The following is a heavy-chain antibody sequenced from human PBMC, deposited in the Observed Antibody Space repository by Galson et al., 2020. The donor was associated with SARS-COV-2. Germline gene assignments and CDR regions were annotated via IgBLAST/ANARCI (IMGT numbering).Heavy chain of an antibody. CDR1: GSTFTSYY. Sequence: GESLKISCKASGSTFTSYYIHWVRQAPGQGLEWMGIITPSGGGTTYAQKFQGRVTMTGDTSTSTVYMELSSLRSEDTAVYYCARDSQGGNDYNYLLFWGQGTLVTVSS. V-gene: IGHV1-46*01. CDR2: ITPSGGGT. CDR3: ARDSQGGNDYNYLLF. D-gene: IGHD4-4*01. J-gene: IGHJ4*02.